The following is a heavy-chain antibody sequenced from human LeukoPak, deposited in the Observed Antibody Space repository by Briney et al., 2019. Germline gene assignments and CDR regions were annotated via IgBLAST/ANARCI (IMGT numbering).Heavy chain of an antibody. J-gene: IGHJ4*02. CDR1: GDPITSYS. V-gene: IGHV4-4*07. CDR3: AKDWEDSDGYRGRLDN. D-gene: IGHD3-22*01. Sequence: SETLSLTCTVSGDPITSYSWNWVRQPAGKGLEWIGRIYTSGGTNYNPSLKSRVTISVDKPKNQFSLRLRSVTAADTAVYYCAKDWEDSDGYRGRLDNWGQGTLVTVSS. CDR2: IYTSGGT.